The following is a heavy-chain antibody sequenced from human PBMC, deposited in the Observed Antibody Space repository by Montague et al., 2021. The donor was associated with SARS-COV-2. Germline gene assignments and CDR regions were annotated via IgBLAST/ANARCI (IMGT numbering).Heavy chain of an antibody. Sequence: SETLSLTCTVSGGSISSSSYYWGWLRHPPGKGLELIGSIYYSRSTYYNPSLNRRVTISVDTSKNQFSLKLSSVTAADTAEYYCASGRIYGSGSYYSPFLLVAYWGQGTLVTVSS. CDR3: ASGRIYGSGSYYSPFLLVAY. V-gene: IGHV4-39*01. CDR2: IYYSRST. CDR1: GGSISSSSYY. D-gene: IGHD3-10*01. J-gene: IGHJ4*02.